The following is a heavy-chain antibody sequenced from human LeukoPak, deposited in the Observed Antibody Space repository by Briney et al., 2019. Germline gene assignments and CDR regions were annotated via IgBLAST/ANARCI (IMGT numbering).Heavy chain of an antibody. D-gene: IGHD3-22*01. CDR1: GGSISSYY. J-gene: IGHJ3*02. Sequence: SETLSLTCTVSGGSISSYYWSWIRQPAGKGLEWIGRIYTSGSTNYNPSLKSRVTISVDTSKNQFSLKLSSVTAADTAVYYCARGTYYYDSSGYPSAFDIWGQGTMVTVSS. CDR3: ARGTYYYDSSGYPSAFDI. CDR2: IYTSGST. V-gene: IGHV4-4*07.